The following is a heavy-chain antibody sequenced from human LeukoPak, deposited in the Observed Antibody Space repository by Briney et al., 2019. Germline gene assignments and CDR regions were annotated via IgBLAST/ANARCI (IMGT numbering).Heavy chain of an antibody. CDR3: ARVGWYSSGWHRGQGDY. V-gene: IGHV3-21*01. D-gene: IGHD6-19*01. CDR1: GFTFSSYS. J-gene: IGHJ4*02. Sequence: GGSLRLSCAASGFTFSSYSMNWVRQAPGKGLEWVSSISSSSSYIYYADSVKGRFTISRDNAKNSLYLQMNSLRAEDTAVYYCARVGWYSSGWHRGQGDYWGQGTLVTVSS. CDR2: ISSSSSYI.